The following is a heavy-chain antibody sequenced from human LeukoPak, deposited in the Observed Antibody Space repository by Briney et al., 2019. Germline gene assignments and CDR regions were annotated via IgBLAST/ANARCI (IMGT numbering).Heavy chain of an antibody. D-gene: IGHD5-18*01. Sequence: LSLTCAVYGGSFSGYYWSWIRQPPGKGLEWVSYISSSSSYTNYADSVKGRFTISRDNAKNSLYLQMNSLRAEDTAVYYCARVRGYSYGFFDYWGQGTLVTVSS. V-gene: IGHV3-11*05. J-gene: IGHJ4*02. CDR1: GGSFSGYY. CDR3: ARVRGYSYGFFDY. CDR2: ISSSSSYT.